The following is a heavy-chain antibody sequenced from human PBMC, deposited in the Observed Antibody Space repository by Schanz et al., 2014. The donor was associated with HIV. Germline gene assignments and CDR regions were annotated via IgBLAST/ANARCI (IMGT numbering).Heavy chain of an antibody. V-gene: IGHV3-23*04. CDR3: AKVPVAHYYYGMDV. CDR2: ISGSGGST. Sequence: VQLVESGGGVVQPGRSLRLSCAASGISLTNNAMTWVRQAPGKGLEWVSTISGSGGSTYYADSVKGRFTISRDNSKSTLFLQLNSLRAEDTAVYYCAKVPVAHYYYGMDVWGQGTTVTVSS. CDR1: GISLTNNA. J-gene: IGHJ6*02.